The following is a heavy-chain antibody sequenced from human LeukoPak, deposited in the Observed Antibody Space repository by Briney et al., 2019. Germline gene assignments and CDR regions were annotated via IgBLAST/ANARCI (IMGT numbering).Heavy chain of an antibody. V-gene: IGHV1-69*05. CDR3: ASWVEVRGVISADAFDI. CDR1: GGTFISYA. Sequence: ASVKVSCKASGGTFISYAISWVRQAPGQGLEWMGRIIPIFGTANYAQKFQGRVTITTDESTSTAYMELSSLRSEDTAVYYCASWVEVRGVISADAFDIRGQGTMVTVSS. CDR2: IIPIFGTA. D-gene: IGHD3-10*01. J-gene: IGHJ3*02.